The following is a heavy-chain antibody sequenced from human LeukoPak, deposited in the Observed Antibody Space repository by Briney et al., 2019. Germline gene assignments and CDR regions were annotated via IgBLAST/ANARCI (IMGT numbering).Heavy chain of an antibody. CDR1: GGSISSYY. J-gene: IGHJ3*02. Sequence: PSETLSLTCTVSGGSISSYYWSWLRQPAGKGLEWIGRIYTSGSTNYNPSLKRRLTMSVDTSKGQFSLKLSSVTAADTAVYYCARVLTYYYDSSGPKPIDAFDIWGQGTMVTVSS. CDR3: ARVLTYYYDSSGPKPIDAFDI. V-gene: IGHV4-4*07. D-gene: IGHD3-22*01. CDR2: IYTSGST.